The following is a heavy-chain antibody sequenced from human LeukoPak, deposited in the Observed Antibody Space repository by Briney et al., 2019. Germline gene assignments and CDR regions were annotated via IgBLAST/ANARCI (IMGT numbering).Heavy chain of an antibody. CDR3: TRYSGRTDY. D-gene: IGHD5-18*01. J-gene: IGHJ4*02. CDR1: GFTFATYA. V-gene: IGHV3-49*03. CDR2: IRSKTFGGTK. Sequence: GGSLRLSCTSSGFTFATYAVCWFRQAPGKGLEWVAFIRSKTFGGTKEYAASVEGRFTISRDDSKSIACLQMNSLKTEDTAVYYCTRYSGRTDYWGQGTLVTVSS.